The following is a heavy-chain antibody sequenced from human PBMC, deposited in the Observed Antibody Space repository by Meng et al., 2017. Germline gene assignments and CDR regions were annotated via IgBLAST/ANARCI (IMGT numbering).Heavy chain of an antibody. CDR2: ISSSGSTI. CDR3: ARHGRYITRVRGVRRYYYGMDV. V-gene: IGHV3-48*03. CDR1: GFTFSRYE. Sequence: GESLKISCAASGFTFSRYEMNWVRQAPGKGLEWVSYISSSGSTIYYADSVKGRFTISRDNAKNSLYLQMNSLRAEDTAVYYCARHGRYITRVRGVRRYYYGMDVWGQGTTVTVSS. J-gene: IGHJ6*02. D-gene: IGHD3-10*01.